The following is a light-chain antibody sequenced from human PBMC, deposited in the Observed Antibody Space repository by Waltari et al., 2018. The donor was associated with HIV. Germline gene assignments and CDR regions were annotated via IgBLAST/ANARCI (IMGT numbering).Light chain of an antibody. V-gene: IGLV3-25*03. CDR3: QSADSSGTYWM. CDR2: KDT. J-gene: IGLJ3*02. CDR1: AFPKQY. Sequence: SHELTQPPSVSVSPGQTASITCFGDAFPKQYAYWYQQKPGQAPILVMYKDTKRPSGIPERFSGSSSGTTVTLTISGVQPEDEADYYCQSADSSGTYWMFGGGTKLTVL.